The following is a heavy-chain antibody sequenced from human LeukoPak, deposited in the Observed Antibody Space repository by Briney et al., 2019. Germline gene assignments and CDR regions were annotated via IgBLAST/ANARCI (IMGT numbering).Heavy chain of an antibody. D-gene: IGHD6-6*01. CDR3: AKDPLEQLSTIYFQN. CDR1: GFTFSSHT. Sequence: PGGSLRLSCAASGFTFSSHTMSWVRQAPGKGLEWVSAIGGSGDSTYYADSVKGRFTISRDNSQNTLYLQTNSLRAEDTAVYYCAKDPLEQLSTIYFQNWGQGTLVTVSS. V-gene: IGHV3-23*01. J-gene: IGHJ1*01. CDR2: IGGSGDST.